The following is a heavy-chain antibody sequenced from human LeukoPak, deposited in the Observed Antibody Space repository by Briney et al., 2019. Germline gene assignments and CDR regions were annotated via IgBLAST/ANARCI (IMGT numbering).Heavy chain of an antibody. Sequence: SETLSLTCAVYGGSFSGYYWSWIRQPPGKGLEWIGEINHSGSTNYNPSLKSRVTISVDTSKNQFSLKLSPVTAADTAVYYCATRAPYGGNGDYWGQGTLVTVSS. V-gene: IGHV4-34*01. J-gene: IGHJ4*02. CDR2: INHSGST. CDR1: GGSFSGYY. D-gene: IGHD4-23*01. CDR3: ATRAPYGGNGDY.